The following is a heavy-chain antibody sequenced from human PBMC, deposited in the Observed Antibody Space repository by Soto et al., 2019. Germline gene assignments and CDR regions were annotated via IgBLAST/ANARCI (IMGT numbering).Heavy chain of an antibody. CDR1: GFTFSDHY. Sequence: HPGGSLRLSCAASGFTFSDHYMDWVRQAPGKGLEWVGRTRNKANSYTTEYAASVKGRFTISRDDSKNSLYLKMNSLKTEDTAVYYCARVIVVVPAARPAYYYYMDVWGKGTTVTVSS. D-gene: IGHD2-2*01. J-gene: IGHJ6*03. CDR2: TRNKANSYTT. CDR3: ARVIVVVPAARPAYYYYMDV. V-gene: IGHV3-72*01.